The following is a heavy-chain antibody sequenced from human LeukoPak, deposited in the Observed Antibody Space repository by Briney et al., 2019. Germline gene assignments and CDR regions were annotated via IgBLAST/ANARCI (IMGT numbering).Heavy chain of an antibody. CDR1: GDSFSSNSAA. D-gene: IGHD6-13*01. J-gene: IGHJ4*02. CDR3: ARVVIAAAGGQGYFDH. V-gene: IGHV6-1*01. CDR2: TYYRSKWYN. Sequence: SQTLSLTCAISGDSFSSNSAAWNWIRQSPSRGLEWLGRTYYRSKWYNDYAVSVKSRITINPDTSKNQFSLQLNSVTPEDTAVYYCARVVIAAAGGQGYFDHWGQGTLVTVSS.